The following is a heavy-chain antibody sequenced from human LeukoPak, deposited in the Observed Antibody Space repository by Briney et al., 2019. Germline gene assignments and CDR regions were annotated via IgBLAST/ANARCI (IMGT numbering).Heavy chain of an antibody. J-gene: IGHJ5*02. V-gene: IGHV4-59*01. CDR1: GGSISNYY. D-gene: IGHD2-15*01. CDR3: ARGVVVHNWFDP. CDR2: ISYSGST. Sequence: PSETLSLTCTVSGGSISNYYWSWIRQPPGKGLEWIGYISYSGSTNYNPSLKSRVTISVDTSKNQFSLKLSSVTAADTAVYYCARGVVVHNWFDPWGQGTLVTVSS.